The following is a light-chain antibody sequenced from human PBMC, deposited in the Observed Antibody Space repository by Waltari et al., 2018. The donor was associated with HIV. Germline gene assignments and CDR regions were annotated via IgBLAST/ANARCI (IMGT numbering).Light chain of an antibody. V-gene: IGKV4-1*01. CDR1: QSVLYSSNNKNY. J-gene: IGKJ4*01. CDR3: QQYYSTPLT. Sequence: DIVMTQSPDSLAVSLGARATINCKSSQSVLYSSNNKNYLAWYQQKPGQPPKLLIYWASTRESGVPDRFSGSGSGTDFTLTINSLQAEDVAVYYCQQYYSTPLTFGGGTKVEIK. CDR2: WAS.